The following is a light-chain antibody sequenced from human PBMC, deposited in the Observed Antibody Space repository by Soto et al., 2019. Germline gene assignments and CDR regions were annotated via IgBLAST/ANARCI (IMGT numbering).Light chain of an antibody. V-gene: IGKV3-20*01. CDR1: QSIGSY. CDR3: QQYGRSPRT. J-gene: IGKJ1*01. CDR2: GAS. Sequence: VLTQSPGTLSLSPGERATLSCRASQSIGSYVAWYQQKPGQAPRLLIYGASTRADGIADRFSGSGSGTDFTLSIRRLEPEDFAVYYCQQYGRSPRTFGQGTKVDIK.